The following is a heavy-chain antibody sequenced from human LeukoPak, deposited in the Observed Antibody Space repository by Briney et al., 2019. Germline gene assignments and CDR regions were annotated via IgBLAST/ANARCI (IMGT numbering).Heavy chain of an antibody. CDR3: ARAPPSRYCSSTSCFSYYFDY. D-gene: IGHD2-2*01. Sequence: RASVQVSCKASGGIFSSYAISWVRQAPGQGLEWMGGIIPIFGTAKYAQKFQGRVTITADESTSTAYKELSSLRSEDTAVYYCARAPPSRYCSSTSCFSYYFDYWGQGTLVTVSS. CDR1: GGIFSSYA. CDR2: IIPIFGTA. J-gene: IGHJ4*02. V-gene: IGHV1-69*01.